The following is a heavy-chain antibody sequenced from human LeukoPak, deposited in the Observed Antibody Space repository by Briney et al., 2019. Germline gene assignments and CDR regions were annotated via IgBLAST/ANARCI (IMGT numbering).Heavy chain of an antibody. V-gene: IGHV2-5*02. CDR2: IYWDDDK. D-gene: IGHD3-22*01. CDR3: AHRKEIHHRYYYDSSGYYAFDY. J-gene: IGHJ4*02. CDR1: GFSLSTSGVG. Sequence: SGPTLVKPTQTLTLTCTFSGFSLSTSGVGVGWIRQPPGKALEWLALIYWDDDKRYSPSLKSRLTITKDTSKNQVVPTMTNMDPVDTATYYCAHRKEIHHRYYYDSSGYYAFDYWGQGTLVTVSS.